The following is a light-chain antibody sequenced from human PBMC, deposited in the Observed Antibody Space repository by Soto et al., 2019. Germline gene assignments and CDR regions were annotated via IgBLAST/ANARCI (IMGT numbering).Light chain of an antibody. Sequence: QSALTQPPSASGSPGQSVTISCTGISSDVGGYNYVSWYQQHPGKAPKLMIYEVSERPSGVPDRFSGSKSGNTASLTVSGLQAEDEADYYCSSYAGSNNVVFGGGTKITVL. CDR1: SSDVGGYNY. V-gene: IGLV2-8*01. J-gene: IGLJ3*02. CDR2: EVS. CDR3: SSYAGSNNVV.